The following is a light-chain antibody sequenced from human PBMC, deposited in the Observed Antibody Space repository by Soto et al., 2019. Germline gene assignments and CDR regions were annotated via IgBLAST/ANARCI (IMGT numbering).Light chain of an antibody. J-gene: IGKJ4*01. Sequence: EIVMTQSPATLSVSPGERATLSCRASQSVSSNLAWYQQKPGQAPRLLIYGASTRATGIPARFSGSGSGTECTLTISNLQSEDFAVYYCQQYNNWPPLTFGGGTKVEIK. CDR1: QSVSSN. CDR3: QQYNNWPPLT. CDR2: GAS. V-gene: IGKV3-15*01.